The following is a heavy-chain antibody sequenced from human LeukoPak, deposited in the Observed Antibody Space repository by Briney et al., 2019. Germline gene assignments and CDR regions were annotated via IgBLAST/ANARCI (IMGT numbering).Heavy chain of an antibody. V-gene: IGHV1-8*03. Sequence: ASVKVSCRASGYTFTSYDINWVRQATGQGLEWMGWMNPNSGNTGYAHTFQGRATITRNTSISTAYLQLSSLRSAATAAYYCCQFAEGLAVRWGQGTLVTVSS. CDR2: MNPNSGNT. J-gene: IGHJ4*02. CDR3: CQFAEGLAVR. D-gene: IGHD6-19*01. CDR1: GYTFTSYD.